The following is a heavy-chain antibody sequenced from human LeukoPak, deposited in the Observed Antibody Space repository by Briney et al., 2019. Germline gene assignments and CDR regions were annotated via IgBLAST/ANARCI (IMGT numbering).Heavy chain of an antibody. V-gene: IGHV1-69*05. CDR3: ARGLYPKYSYGWAPFDY. CDR1: GGTFSSHA. CDR2: IIPIFGTA. J-gene: IGHJ4*02. Sequence: GASVKVSCKASGGTFSSHAISWVRQAPGQGLEWMGGIIPIFGTANYAQKFQGRVTITTDESTSTAYMELSSLRSEDTAVYYRARGLYPKYSYGWAPFDYWGQGTLVTVSS. D-gene: IGHD5-18*01.